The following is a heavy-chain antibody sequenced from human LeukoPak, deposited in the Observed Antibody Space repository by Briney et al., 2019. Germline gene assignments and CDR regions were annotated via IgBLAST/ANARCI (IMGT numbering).Heavy chain of an antibody. J-gene: IGHJ3*02. CDR3: ARGFTGDYGDAFDI. D-gene: IGHD4-17*01. V-gene: IGHV3-74*01. CDR1: GFTFSNYW. Sequence: GGSLRLSCAASGFTFSNYWMHWVRQTPGKGLVWVSRINNDGSTTSYADSVKGRFTISRDNAKNTLYLQMNSLRAEDAAVYYCARGFTGDYGDAFDIWGQGTMVTVSS. CDR2: INNDGSTT.